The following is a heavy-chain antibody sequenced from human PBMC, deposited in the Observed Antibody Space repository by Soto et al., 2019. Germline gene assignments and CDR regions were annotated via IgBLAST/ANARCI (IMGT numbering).Heavy chain of an antibody. V-gene: IGHV3-33*01. CDR1: GFTFGSYG. J-gene: IGHJ6*02. CDR3: ARAPPYSSGWYYYYYGMDV. Sequence: GGSLRLSCAASGFTFGSYGMHWVRQAPGKGLEWVAVIWYDGSNKYYADSVKGRFTISRDNSKNTLYLQMNSLRAEDTAVYYCARAPPYSSGWYYYYYGMDVWGQGTTVTVSS. D-gene: IGHD6-19*01. CDR2: IWYDGSNK.